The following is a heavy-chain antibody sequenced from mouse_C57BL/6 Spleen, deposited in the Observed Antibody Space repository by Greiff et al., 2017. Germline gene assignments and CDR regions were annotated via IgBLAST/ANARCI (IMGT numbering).Heavy chain of an antibody. CDR2: IYIGNGYT. J-gene: IGHJ4*01. CDR1: GYTFTSYG. CDR3: ARSPSFITTVVANYAMDY. V-gene: IGHV1-58*01. Sequence: VQLQQSGAELVRPGSSVKMSCKTSGYTFTSYGINWVKQRPGQGLEWIGYIYIGNGYTEYNEKFKGKATLTSDTSSSTAYMQLSSLTSEYSAIYFCARSPSFITTVVANYAMDYWGQGTSVTVSS. D-gene: IGHD1-1*01.